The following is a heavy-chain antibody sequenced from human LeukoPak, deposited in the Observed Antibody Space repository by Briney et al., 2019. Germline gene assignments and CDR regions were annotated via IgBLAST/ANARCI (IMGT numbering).Heavy chain of an antibody. CDR2: INHSGST. J-gene: IGHJ4*02. D-gene: IGHD4-11*01. CDR3: ARGGRNYVGY. V-gene: IGHV4-34*01. Sequence: PSETLSLTCAVYGGSFSGYYWSWIRQPPGKGLEWIGEINHSGSTNYNPSLKSRVTISVDTSKNQFSLKLSSVTAADTAVYYCARGGRNYVGYWGQGTLVTVSS. CDR1: GGSFSGYY.